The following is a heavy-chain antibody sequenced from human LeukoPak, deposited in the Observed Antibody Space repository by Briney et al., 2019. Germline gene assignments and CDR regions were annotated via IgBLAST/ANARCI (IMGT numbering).Heavy chain of an antibody. J-gene: IGHJ3*02. CDR3: ARDTEYSSSWSADALDI. D-gene: IGHD6-13*01. Sequence: GGSLRLSCAASGFTVSSNYMSWVRQAPGKGLEWVSVIYSGGSTYFADCVKGRFTISRDNSKNTLYLQMNSLRDEDTAVYYFARDTEYSSSWSADALDIWGQGTMVTVSS. CDR1: GFTVSSNY. CDR2: IYSGGST. V-gene: IGHV3-53*01.